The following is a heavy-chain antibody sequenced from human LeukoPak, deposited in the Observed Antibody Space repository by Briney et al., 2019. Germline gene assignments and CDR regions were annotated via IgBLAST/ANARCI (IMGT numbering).Heavy chain of an antibody. CDR2: IYSSGST. Sequence: SETLSLTCTVSGGSISSYYWSWIRQPAGKGLEWIGRIYSSGSTNYNPSLKSRVTMSVDTSKNQFSLKLSSVTAADTAVYYCARERMSTQWQVQGYWYFDLWGRGTLVTVSS. V-gene: IGHV4-4*07. D-gene: IGHD6-19*01. J-gene: IGHJ2*01. CDR1: GGSISSYY. CDR3: ARERMSTQWQVQGYWYFDL.